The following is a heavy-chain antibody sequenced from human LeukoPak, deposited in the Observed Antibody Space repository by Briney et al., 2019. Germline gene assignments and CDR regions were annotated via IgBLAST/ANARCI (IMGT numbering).Heavy chain of an antibody. Sequence: SETLSLTCTVSSGSISSYYWSWVRQPAGKGLEWIGRIYTSGSTNYNPSLKSRVTMSVDTSKNQFSLKLSSVTAADTAVYYCARVPTLVGPGAFDIWGQGTLVTVSS. D-gene: IGHD3-16*01. CDR2: IYTSGST. CDR3: ARVPTLVGPGAFDI. J-gene: IGHJ3*02. CDR1: SGSISSYY. V-gene: IGHV4-4*07.